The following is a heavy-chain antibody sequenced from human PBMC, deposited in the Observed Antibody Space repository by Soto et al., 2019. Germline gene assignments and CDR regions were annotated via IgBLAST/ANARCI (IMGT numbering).Heavy chain of an antibody. CDR2: IYPGDSDT. Sequence: KVSCKGSGYSFTSYWIGWVRQMPGKGLEWMGIIYPGDSDTRYSPSFQGQVTISADKSISTAYLQWSSLKASDTAMYYCARSVYSSSANWFDPWGQGTLVTVSS. J-gene: IGHJ5*02. CDR3: ARSVYSSSANWFDP. V-gene: IGHV5-51*01. D-gene: IGHD6-6*01. CDR1: GYSFTSYW.